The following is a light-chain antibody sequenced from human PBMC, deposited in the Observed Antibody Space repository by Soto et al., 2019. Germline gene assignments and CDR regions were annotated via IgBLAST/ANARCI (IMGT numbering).Light chain of an antibody. CDR1: QSVSSTY. CDR3: QHYGSSRWT. J-gene: IGKJ1*01. Sequence: EIVLTQSPGTLSLSPGERATLSCRASQSVSSTYLAWYQQKPGQAPRLLIYGASSRATGIPDRFCGSGSGTDFTLTISRLEPEDFAVYYCQHYGSSRWTFGQGTRVDI. V-gene: IGKV3-20*01. CDR2: GAS.